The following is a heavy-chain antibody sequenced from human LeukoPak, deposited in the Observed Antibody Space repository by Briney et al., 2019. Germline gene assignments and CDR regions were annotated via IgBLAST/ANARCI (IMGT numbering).Heavy chain of an antibody. CDR3: AKGGVRESYYYYYYGMDV. D-gene: IGHD3-10*01. V-gene: IGHV3-53*01. CDR2: IYSGGST. CDR1: GFTVSSNY. J-gene: IGHJ6*02. Sequence: GGSLRLSCAASGFTVSSNYMSWVRQAPGKGLEWVSVIYSGGSTYYADSVKGRFTISRDNSKNTLYLQMNSLRAEDTAVYYCAKGGVRESYYYYYYGMDVWGQGTTVTVSS.